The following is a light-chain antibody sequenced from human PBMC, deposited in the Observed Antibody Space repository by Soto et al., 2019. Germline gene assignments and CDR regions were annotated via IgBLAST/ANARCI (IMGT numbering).Light chain of an antibody. CDR1: QSVSSSY. CDR2: GAS. Sequence: EIVLTQSPGTLSLSPGERATLSCRASQSVSSSYLAWYQQKPGQAPRLLIYGASSRATCIPDRFSGSGSGTDFTLTIIRLEPEDFAVYYCQQYGSSPNTFGQGTKLEIK. J-gene: IGKJ2*01. CDR3: QQYGSSPNT. V-gene: IGKV3-20*01.